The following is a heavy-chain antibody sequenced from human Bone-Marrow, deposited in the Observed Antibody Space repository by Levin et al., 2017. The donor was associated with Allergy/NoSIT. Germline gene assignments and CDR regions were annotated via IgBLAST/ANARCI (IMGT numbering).Heavy chain of an antibody. CDR2: IYYSGST. J-gene: IGHJ4*02. CDR1: GGSISSSSYY. CDR3: ARDWGYYDSRGARTFDY. Sequence: SETLSLTCTVSGGSISSSSYYWGWIRQPPGKGLEWIGSIYYSGSTYYNPSLKSRVTISVDTSKNQFSLKLSSVTAADTAVYYWARDWGYYDSRGARTFDYWGQGTLVTVSS. V-gene: IGHV4-39*07. D-gene: IGHD3-22*01.